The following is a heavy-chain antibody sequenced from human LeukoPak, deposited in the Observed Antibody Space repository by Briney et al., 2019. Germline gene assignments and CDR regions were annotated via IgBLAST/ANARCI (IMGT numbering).Heavy chain of an antibody. CDR2: ISSSSSTI. D-gene: IGHD3-3*01. V-gene: IGHV3-48*01. CDR1: GFTFSSYS. Sequence: GGSPRLSCAASGFTFSSYSMNWVRQAPGKGLEWVSYISSSSSTIYYADSVKGRFTISRDNSKNTLYLQMNSLRAEDTAVYYCAKVRGRSNRGTIFGVVTPLSDAFDIWGQGTMVTVSS. CDR3: AKVRGRSNRGTIFGVVTPLSDAFDI. J-gene: IGHJ3*02.